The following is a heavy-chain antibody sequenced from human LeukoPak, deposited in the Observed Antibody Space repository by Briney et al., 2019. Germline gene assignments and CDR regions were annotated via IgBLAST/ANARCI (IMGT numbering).Heavy chain of an antibody. D-gene: IGHD3-10*01. J-gene: IGHJ5*02. CDR1: GFTFSNYA. CDR2: IYSGGST. CDR3: ARAAFGELLYEWWFDP. Sequence: GGSLRLSCTASGFTFSNYAMSWVRQAPGKGLEWVSVIYSGGSTYYADSVKGRFTISRDNSKNTLYLQMNSLRAEDTAVYYCARAAFGELLYEWWFDPWGQGTLVTVSS. V-gene: IGHV3-53*01.